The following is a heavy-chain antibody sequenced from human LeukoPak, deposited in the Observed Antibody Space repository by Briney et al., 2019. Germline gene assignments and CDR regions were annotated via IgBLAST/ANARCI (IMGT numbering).Heavy chain of an antibody. J-gene: IGHJ4*02. CDR3: ASQRSAPTRG. CDR2: IIGTGGST. Sequence: GGSLRLSCAASGFTFSTYAMYWVRQAPGKGLEWVSTIIGTGGSTYYADSVKGRFTISRDNSKNTLYLQMNSLRAEDTAVYYCASQRSAPTRGWSQGTLVTVSS. D-gene: IGHD5-24*01. CDR1: GFTFSTYA. V-gene: IGHV3-23*01.